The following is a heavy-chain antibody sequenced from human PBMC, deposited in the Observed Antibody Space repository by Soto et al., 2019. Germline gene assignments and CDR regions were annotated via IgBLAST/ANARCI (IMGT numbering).Heavy chain of an antibody. J-gene: IGHJ4*02. V-gene: IGHV3-23*01. CDR2: ISGSGGST. CDR3: AKYRTLVPAAASYFDY. CDR1: GFTFSSYA. D-gene: IGHD2-2*01. Sequence: EVQLLESGGGLVQPGGSLRLSCAASGFTFSSYAMSWVRQAPGKGLEWVSAISGSGGSTYYADSVKGRFTISRDNPKNKLYLQMNGLRAEDTAVYYCAKYRTLVPAAASYFDYGGQGTLVTGSS.